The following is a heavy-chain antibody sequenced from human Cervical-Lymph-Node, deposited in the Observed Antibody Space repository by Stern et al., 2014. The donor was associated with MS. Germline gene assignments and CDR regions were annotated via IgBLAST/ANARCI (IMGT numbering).Heavy chain of an antibody. Sequence: VQLGEYGGGVVQPGRSLRLSCATSGFTFGRHSMHWVRQVPGKGLEWVAIISYDGSSQHYADSVKGRFTISRDNSNNTLYLQMNSLRIEDTAMYYCARPAAARYFDYWGQGSQVTVSS. CDR3: ARPAAARYFDY. V-gene: IGHV3-30-3*01. CDR2: ISYDGSSQ. CDR1: GFTFGRHS. J-gene: IGHJ4*02. D-gene: IGHD6-25*01.